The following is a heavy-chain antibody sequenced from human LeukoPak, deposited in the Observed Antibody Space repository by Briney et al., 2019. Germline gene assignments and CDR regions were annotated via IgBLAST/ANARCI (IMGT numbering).Heavy chain of an antibody. J-gene: IGHJ3*02. V-gene: IGHV3-15*01. D-gene: IGHD1-26*01. CDR3: TTNIVGASAAFDI. CDR1: GFTFSNAW. Sequence: GGSLRLSCAASGFTFSNAWMSWVRQAPGKGLEWDGRIKSKTDGGTTDYAAPVKGRFTISRDDSKKTLYLQMNSLKIEDTAVYYCTTNIVGASAAFDIWGQGTMVTVSS. CDR2: IKSKTDGGTT.